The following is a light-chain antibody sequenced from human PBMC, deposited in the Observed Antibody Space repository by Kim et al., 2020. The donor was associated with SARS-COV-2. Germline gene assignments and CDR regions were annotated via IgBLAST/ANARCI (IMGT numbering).Light chain of an antibody. CDR3: QQYKNWPLT. CDR2: GAS. CDR1: QSVNID. V-gene: IGKV3-15*01. J-gene: IGKJ4*01. Sequence: SESPGKRVTLSGRASQSVNIDLAWYQQKPGQAPRLLIYGASTRATDIPARFTGSGSGTEFTLTISSLQSEDFGVYFCQQYKNWPLTFGGGTKVEIK.